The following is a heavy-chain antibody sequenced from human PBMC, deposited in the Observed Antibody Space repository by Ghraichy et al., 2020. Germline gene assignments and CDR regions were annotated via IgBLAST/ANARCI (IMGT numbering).Heavy chain of an antibody. D-gene: IGHD3-22*01. CDR1: GFTFSSYA. V-gene: IGHV3-23*01. CDR2: ISGSGGST. J-gene: IGHJ3*02. Sequence: GGSLRLSCAASGFTFSSYAMSWVRQAPGKGLEWVSAISGSGGSTYYADSVKGRFTISRDNSKNTLYLQMNSLRAEDTAVYYCAKEAYYYDSSENAFDIWGQGTMVTVSS. CDR3: AKEAYYYDSSENAFDI.